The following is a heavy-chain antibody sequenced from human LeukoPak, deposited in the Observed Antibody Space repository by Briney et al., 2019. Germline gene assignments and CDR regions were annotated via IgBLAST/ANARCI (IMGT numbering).Heavy chain of an antibody. CDR1: GFVFGSYY. CDR2: IYSGGST. J-gene: IGHJ4*02. CDR3: ARGIVATPEFDY. Sequence: PGGSLRLSCAASGFVFGSYYMHWVRQAPGKGLEWVSVIYSGGSTYYADSVKGRFTISRHNSKNTLYLQMNSLRAEDTAVYYCARGIVATPEFDYWGQGTLVTVSS. D-gene: IGHD5-12*01. V-gene: IGHV3-53*04.